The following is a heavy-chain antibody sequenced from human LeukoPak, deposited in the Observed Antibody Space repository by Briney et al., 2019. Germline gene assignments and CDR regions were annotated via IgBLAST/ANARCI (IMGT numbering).Heavy chain of an antibody. CDR3: TGGRDKVLSGEYYYYMDV. J-gene: IGHJ6*03. V-gene: IGHV3-7*01. CDR1: GFTTHYW. D-gene: IGHD2/OR15-2a*01. Sequence: GGSLSLSCTASGFTTHYWLNWLRQSRGKGLGWGANIDRDGRVQHYVDSVEGRFTISRDSAKNSLALQMHSLRAEDTAVYYCTGGRDKVLSGEYYYYMDVWGTGTTVTVSS. CDR2: IDRDGRVQ.